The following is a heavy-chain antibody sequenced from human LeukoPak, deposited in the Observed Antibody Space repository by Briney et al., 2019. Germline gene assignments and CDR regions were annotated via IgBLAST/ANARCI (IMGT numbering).Heavy chain of an antibody. J-gene: IGHJ4*03. Sequence: SETLSLTCAVYGESFSAYSWTWIRQAPGKALEYIGEIIPGASSNYNPSLKTRVTLSVDTSKNQVSLKLSSLTVADTAVYFCARGGRFDGYCSAGVCDSTYYHIWGQGTPPTVSS. D-gene: IGHD2-15*01. CDR1: GESFSAYS. CDR3: ARGGRFDGYCSAGVCDSTYYHI. CDR2: IIPGASS. V-gene: IGHV4-34*01.